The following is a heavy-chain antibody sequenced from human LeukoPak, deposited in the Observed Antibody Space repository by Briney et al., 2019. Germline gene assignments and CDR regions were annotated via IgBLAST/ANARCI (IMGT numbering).Heavy chain of an antibody. D-gene: IGHD2-21*02. V-gene: IGHV3-15*07. CDR3: ATVGDLQFTSDY. Sequence: GGSLRLSCAASGFTFNIAWMSWVRQAPGKGLERVGRVKSKIDGGAADYAAPVKGRFSISRDDSKNTLYLQMNSLKTEDTAVYYCATVGDLQFTSDYWGQGTLVTVSS. CDR1: GFTFNIAW. J-gene: IGHJ4*02. CDR2: VKSKIDGGAA.